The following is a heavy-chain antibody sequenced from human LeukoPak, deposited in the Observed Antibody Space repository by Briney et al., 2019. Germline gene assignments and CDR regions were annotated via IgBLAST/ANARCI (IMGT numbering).Heavy chain of an antibody. V-gene: IGHV3-30*18. J-gene: IGHJ1*01. Sequence: GGSLSFSVAASGFTFGGMAWPWSAQAQAKGLEWVEVIPYDGSNKYYADSVKGRFTISRDNSKNTLYLQMNSLRAEDTAVYYCAKDPPIKHWGQGTLVTVSS. CDR1: GFTFGGMA. CDR2: IPYDGSNK. CDR3: AKDPPIKH. D-gene: IGHD5-12*01.